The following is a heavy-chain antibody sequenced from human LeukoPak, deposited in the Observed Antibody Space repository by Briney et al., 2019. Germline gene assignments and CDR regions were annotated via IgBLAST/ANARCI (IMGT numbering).Heavy chain of an antibody. CDR1: GFTFSSYA. Sequence: GGSLRLSCAASGFTFSSYAMSWVRQAPGKGLEWVSAISGSGGSTYYADSVKGRFTISRDNSKNTLYLQMNSLRAEDTAVYYCAKDGLTMVRGVIIYYYYMDVWGKGTTVTVSS. V-gene: IGHV3-23*01. J-gene: IGHJ6*03. CDR2: ISGSGGST. D-gene: IGHD3-10*01. CDR3: AKDGLTMVRGVIIYYYYMDV.